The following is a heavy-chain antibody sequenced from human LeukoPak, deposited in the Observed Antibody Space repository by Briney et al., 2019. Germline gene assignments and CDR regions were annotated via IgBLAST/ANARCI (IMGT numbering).Heavy chain of an antibody. Sequence: PSETLSLTCTVSGGSTSSDYWSWIRQSPGKGLEWVGYVYNSGDTGKNPSLRSRVTILLDTSRNQCSLKLTSVSAADTAVYCCAIGRGVVTAYVVYWGQGTLVTVSS. CDR3: AIGRGVVTAYVVY. CDR1: GGSTSSDY. CDR2: VYNSGDT. D-gene: IGHD2-21*02. V-gene: IGHV4-59*08. J-gene: IGHJ4*02.